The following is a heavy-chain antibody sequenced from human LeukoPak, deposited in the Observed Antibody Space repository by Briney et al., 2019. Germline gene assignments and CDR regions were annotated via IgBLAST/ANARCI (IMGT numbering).Heavy chain of an antibody. V-gene: IGHV3-73*01. D-gene: IGHD4-17*01. CDR1: GFTFSGSA. J-gene: IGHJ5*02. CDR3: TRVYGDYDSWFDP. CDR2: IRSKANSYAT. Sequence: GGSLRLSCAASGFTFSGSAMHWVRQASGKGLEWVGRIRSKANSYATAYAASVKGRFTISRDDSKNTAYLQMNSLKTEDTAVYYCTRVYGDYDSWFDPWGQGTLVTVSS.